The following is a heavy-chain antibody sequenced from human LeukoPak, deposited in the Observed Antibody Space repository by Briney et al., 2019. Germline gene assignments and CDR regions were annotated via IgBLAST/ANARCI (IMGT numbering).Heavy chain of an antibody. CDR3: AKEGQYSSSWHYYYYMDV. V-gene: IGHV3-66*01. CDR1: GFTVSSNY. Sequence: GGSLRLSCAASGFTVSSNYMSWVRQAPGKGLEWVSVIYSGGSTYYADSVKGRFTISRDNSKNTLYLQMNSLRAEDTAVYYCAKEGQYSSSWHYYYYMDVWGKGTTVTVSS. CDR2: IYSGGST. J-gene: IGHJ6*03. D-gene: IGHD6-6*01.